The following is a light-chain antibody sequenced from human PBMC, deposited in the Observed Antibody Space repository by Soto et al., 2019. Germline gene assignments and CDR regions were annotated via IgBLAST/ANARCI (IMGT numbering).Light chain of an antibody. CDR3: QQYNNFWT. J-gene: IGKJ1*01. CDR1: QSISSW. Sequence: DIPMTQSPSALSASVGDRVTITCRASQSISSWLAWYQQKPGKAPRLLIYDASYLERGVPSRFSGSGSGTEFTLTVRDLQPDDLGIYYCQQYNNFWTFGPGTKVEI. CDR2: DAS. V-gene: IGKV1-5*01.